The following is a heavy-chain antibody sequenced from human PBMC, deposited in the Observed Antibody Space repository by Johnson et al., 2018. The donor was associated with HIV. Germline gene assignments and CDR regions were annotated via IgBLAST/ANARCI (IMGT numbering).Heavy chain of an antibody. CDR2: IFTVGDV. CDR1: GITVSSNY. V-gene: IGHV3-66*01. Sequence: VQLVESGGGLVQPGGSLRLSCAASGITVSSNYMSWVRQAPGKGLEWVSVIFTVGDVYYADSVKGRFTISRDNSKNTLYLQMNSLRAEDTAVYYCAKDLFTEREDDVFDVWGQGTMVTVSS. J-gene: IGHJ3*01. CDR3: AKDLFTEREDDVFDV. D-gene: IGHD1-26*01.